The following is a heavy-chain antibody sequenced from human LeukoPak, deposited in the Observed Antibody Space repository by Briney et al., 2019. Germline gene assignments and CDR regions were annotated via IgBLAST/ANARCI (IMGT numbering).Heavy chain of an antibody. CDR2: ISYDGSNK. Sequence: GGSLRLSCAASGFTFSSYAMHWVRQAPGKGLEWVAVISYDGSNKYYADSVKGRFTISRDNSKNTLYLQMNSLRAEDTAVYYCARHLYGDSPHGMDVWGKGTTVTVSS. J-gene: IGHJ6*04. CDR3: ARHLYGDSPHGMDV. V-gene: IGHV3-30*04. D-gene: IGHD4-17*01. CDR1: GFTFSSYA.